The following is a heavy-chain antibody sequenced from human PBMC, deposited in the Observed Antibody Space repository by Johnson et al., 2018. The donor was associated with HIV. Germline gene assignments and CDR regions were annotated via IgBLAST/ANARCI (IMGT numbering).Heavy chain of an antibody. D-gene: IGHD3-10*01. CDR1: GFTFSSYA. CDR3: ARVAVLWFRDTNAFDI. CDR2: ISYDGSNK. V-gene: IGHV3-30*04. Sequence: QVQLVESGGGVVQPGRSLRLSCAASGFTFSSYAMHWVRQAPGKGLEWVAVISYDGSNKYYADYVKGRLTISRDNSKNTLYLQMNSLRAEETAVYYCARVAVLWFRDTNAFDIWGQGTMVTVSS. J-gene: IGHJ3*02.